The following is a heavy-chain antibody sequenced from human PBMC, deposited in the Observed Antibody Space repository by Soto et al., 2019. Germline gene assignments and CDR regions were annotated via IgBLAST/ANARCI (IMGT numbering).Heavy chain of an antibody. Sequence: PGGSLRLSCAASGFTFSSYAMSWVRQAPGKGLEWVSAISGSGGSTYYADSVKGRFTISRDNSKNTLYLQMNSLRAEDTAVYYCATQPAPYYYDSSGYYYPWDPGRYYWGQGTLVTVSS. CDR2: ISGSGGST. CDR1: GFTFSSYA. J-gene: IGHJ4*02. D-gene: IGHD3-22*01. CDR3: ATQPAPYYYDSSGYYYPWDPGRYY. V-gene: IGHV3-23*01.